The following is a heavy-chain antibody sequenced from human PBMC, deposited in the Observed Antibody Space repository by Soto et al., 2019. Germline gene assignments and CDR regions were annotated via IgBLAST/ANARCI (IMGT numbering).Heavy chain of an antibody. V-gene: IGHV3-21*01. CDR1: GFTFSSYS. D-gene: IGHD2-2*01. J-gene: IGHJ5*02. Sequence: PVGSLRLSCAASGFTFSSYSMNWVRQAPGKGLEWVSSISSSSSYIYYADSVKGRFTISRDNAKNSLYLQMNSLRAEDTAVYYCARDWSCSSTSCYLSWFDPWGQGTLVTVSS. CDR3: ARDWSCSSTSCYLSWFDP. CDR2: ISSSSSYI.